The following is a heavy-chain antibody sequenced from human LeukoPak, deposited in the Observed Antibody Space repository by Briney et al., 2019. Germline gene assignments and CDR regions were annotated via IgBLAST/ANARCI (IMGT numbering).Heavy chain of an antibody. CDR1: GDSFTHYG. D-gene: IGHD4-11*01. CDR2: ISAKNGDT. Sequence: SVKVSCKASGDSFTHYGISWLRQAPGQGLEWMGFISAKNGDTNYVQKFQGRVTMTTDTPTNTAYMELSSLRSDDTAVYYCARDYYSDYVFDFWGQGTLITVSS. V-gene: IGHV1-18*01. CDR3: ARDYYSDYVFDF. J-gene: IGHJ4*02.